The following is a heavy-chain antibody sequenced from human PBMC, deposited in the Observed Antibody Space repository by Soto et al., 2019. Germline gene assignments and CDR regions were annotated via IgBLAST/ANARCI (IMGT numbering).Heavy chain of an antibody. V-gene: IGHV3-7*01. D-gene: IGHD6-13*01. CDR2: IKQDGSEK. J-gene: IGHJ5*02. Sequence: GGSLRLSCAASGVTFSSYWMSWVRQAPGKGLEWVANIKQDGSEKYYVDSVKGRFTISRDNAKNSLYLRMNSLRVEDTAVYYCARRYSSSWSGFDPWGQGTLVTVSS. CDR3: ARRYSSSWSGFDP. CDR1: GVTFSSYW.